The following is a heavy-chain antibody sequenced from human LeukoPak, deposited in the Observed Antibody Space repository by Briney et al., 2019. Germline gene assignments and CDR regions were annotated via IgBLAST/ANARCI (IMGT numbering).Heavy chain of an antibody. CDR2: IYYSGST. V-gene: IGHV4-59*01. J-gene: IGHJ4*02. Sequence: KPSETLSLTCTVSGGSISSYYWSWIRQPPGKGLEWIGCIYYSGSTNYNPSLKSRVTISVDTSNNRFSLKLTSLTAADTAVYYCARGRTGRTISFDYWGQGTLVTVSS. CDR3: ARGRTGRTISFDY. D-gene: IGHD5-24*01. CDR1: GGSISSYY.